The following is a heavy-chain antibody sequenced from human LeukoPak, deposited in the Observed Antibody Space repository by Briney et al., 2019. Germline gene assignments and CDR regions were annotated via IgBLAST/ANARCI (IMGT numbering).Heavy chain of an antibody. CDR3: VSAIRGSPIDY. J-gene: IGHJ4*02. CDR1: GFSFSNYW. D-gene: IGHD3-10*01. CDR2: IKTDGSET. Sequence: GGSLRLSCAASGFSFSNYWMGWVRQAPGKGPACVANIKTDGSETHYVDSVKGRFTISRDNAKNSLFLQMNSLRAEDTAIYYCVSAIRGSPIDYWGQGTLVSVPS. V-gene: IGHV3-7*01.